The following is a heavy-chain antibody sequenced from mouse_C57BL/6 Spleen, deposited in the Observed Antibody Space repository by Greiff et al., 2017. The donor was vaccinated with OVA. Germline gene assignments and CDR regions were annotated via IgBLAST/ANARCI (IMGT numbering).Heavy chain of an antibody. Sequence: QVQLQQPGAELVRPGSSVKLSCKASGYTFTSYWMHWVKQRPIQGLEWIGNIDPSDSETHYNQKFKDKATLTVDKSSSTAYMQLSSLTSEDSAVYYCARTGLGGYFDVWGTGTTVTVSS. CDR2: IDPSDSET. V-gene: IGHV1-52*01. D-gene: IGHD2-2*01. CDR3: ARTGLGGYFDV. J-gene: IGHJ1*03. CDR1: GYTFTSYW.